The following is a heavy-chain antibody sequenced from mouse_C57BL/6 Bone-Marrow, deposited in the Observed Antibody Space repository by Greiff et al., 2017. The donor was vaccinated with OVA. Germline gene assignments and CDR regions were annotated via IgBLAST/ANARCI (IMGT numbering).Heavy chain of an antibody. CDR1: GYTFTSYW. CDR2: IYPGNSDT. Sequence: EVQLQQSGTVLARPGASVKMSCKTSGYTFTSYWMHWVKQRPGQGLEWIGAIYPGNSDTSYNQKFKGKAKLTAVTSASTAYMELSSLTNEDSAVYYCTRERTAQATYYAMDYWGQGTSVTVSS. CDR3: TRERTAQATYYAMDY. J-gene: IGHJ4*01. V-gene: IGHV1-5*01. D-gene: IGHD3-2*02.